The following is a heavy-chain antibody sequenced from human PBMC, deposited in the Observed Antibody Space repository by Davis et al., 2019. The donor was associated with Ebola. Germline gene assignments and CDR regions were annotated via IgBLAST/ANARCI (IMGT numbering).Heavy chain of an antibody. V-gene: IGHV3-73*01. Sequence: GESLKISCAASGFTFSGSAMHWVRQASGKGLEWVGRIRSKANSYATAYAASVKGRFTISRDYSKNTAYLQMNSLKTEDTAVYYCTGVAAAGDIDYWGQGTLVTVSS. D-gene: IGHD6-13*01. CDR1: GFTFSGSA. CDR2: IRSKANSYAT. CDR3: TGVAAAGDIDY. J-gene: IGHJ4*02.